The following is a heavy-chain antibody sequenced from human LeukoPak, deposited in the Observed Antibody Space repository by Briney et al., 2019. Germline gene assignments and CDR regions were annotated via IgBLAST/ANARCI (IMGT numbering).Heavy chain of an antibody. CDR3: ARWRGSTSERSDY. CDR1: GFTFSDYW. CDR2: IKQDGSAK. V-gene: IGHV3-7*01. Sequence: GGSLRLSCTASGFTFSDYWMTWVRQAPGKGLDWVANIKQDGSAKYYVDSVKGRVTISRDNAKNSLYLQMDSLRVEDTATYYCARWRGSTSERSDYWGQGTLVTVSS. J-gene: IGHJ4*02. D-gene: IGHD2-2*01.